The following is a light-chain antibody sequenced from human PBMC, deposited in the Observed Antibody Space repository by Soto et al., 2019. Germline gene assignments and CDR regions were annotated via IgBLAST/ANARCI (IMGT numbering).Light chain of an antibody. Sequence: QSALTQPASVSGSPGQSITISCTGTSSDVGGYNYVSWYQQHPGKAPKLMIYDVSNRLSGVSNRFSGSKSGNTASLTISGLQAEDEADYCCSSYTSSSTLGHVVFGGGTQLTVL. CDR1: SSDVGGYNY. CDR3: SSYTSSSTLGHVV. CDR2: DVS. J-gene: IGLJ2*01. V-gene: IGLV2-14*01.